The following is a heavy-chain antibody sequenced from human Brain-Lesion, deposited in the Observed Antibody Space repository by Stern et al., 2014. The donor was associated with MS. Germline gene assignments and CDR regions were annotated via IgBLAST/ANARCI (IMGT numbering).Heavy chain of an antibody. D-gene: IGHD6-13*01. V-gene: IGHV4-4*02. CDR2: SDHSGST. CDR3: ARFPASRPHVFDS. J-gene: IGHJ4*02. CDR1: GGSISSSNW. Sequence: QVQLQESGPGLVKPSGTLSLTCAVSGGSISSSNWWSWVRQSPGKGLEWIGESDHSGSTIYNPSLKSRVTVSVDKSKTRFPLTLRFVTAADTAVYFCARFPASRPHVFDSWGQGTLVTVSS.